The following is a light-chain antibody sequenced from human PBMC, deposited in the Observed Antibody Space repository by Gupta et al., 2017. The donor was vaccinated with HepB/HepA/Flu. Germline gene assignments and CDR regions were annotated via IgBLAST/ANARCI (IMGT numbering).Light chain of an antibody. CDR3: EAWEDSRSGNWV. CDR1: SSNIGNND. V-gene: IGLV1-47*01. CDR2: RNN. Sequence: QSVLTQPPSTSETPGQRVTISCSGSSSNIGNNDVHWYQQLPGTAPKLLIYRNNQRPSGGPDRVSGSKSGTSAALAISGLRAEEEADYYCEAWEDSRSGNWVFGGGTKLTVL. J-gene: IGLJ3*02.